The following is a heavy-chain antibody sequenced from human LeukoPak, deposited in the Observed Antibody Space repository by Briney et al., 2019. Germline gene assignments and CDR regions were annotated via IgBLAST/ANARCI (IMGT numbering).Heavy chain of an antibody. CDR2: VSSSGGST. D-gene: IGHD6-13*01. J-gene: IGHJ3*02. CDR3: AKGSSSSWYHDAFDI. CDR1: DFTFSGSG. Sequence: GGSLRLSCAASDFTFSGSGMTWVRQAPGKGLEWVSTVSSSGGSTYYADSVKGRFTISRDNSKNTLYLQMNSLRAVDTAVYYCAKGSSSSWYHDAFDIWGQGTMVTVSS. V-gene: IGHV3-23*01.